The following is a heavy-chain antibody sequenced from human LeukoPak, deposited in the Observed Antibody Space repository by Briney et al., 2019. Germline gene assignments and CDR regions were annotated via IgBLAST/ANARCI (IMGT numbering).Heavy chain of an antibody. CDR3: AKDLAVFGGLDY. Sequence: PGGSLRLSCIVSGFTLSSYEMTWFRQAPGKGLEWVSSIGYSGSDTHYADSVKGRFTVSRGNSKNTLYLQMNSLRAEDTAVYYCAKDLAVFGGLDYWGQGTLVTVSS. J-gene: IGHJ4*02. V-gene: IGHV3-23*01. CDR2: IGYSGSDT. CDR1: GFTLSSYE. D-gene: IGHD3-3*01.